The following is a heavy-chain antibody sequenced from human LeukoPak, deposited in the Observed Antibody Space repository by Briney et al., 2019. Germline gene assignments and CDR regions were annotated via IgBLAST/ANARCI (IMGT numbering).Heavy chain of an antibody. J-gene: IGHJ5*02. D-gene: IGHD5-18*01. CDR1: GGSISSYY. Sequence: SETLSLTCTGSGGSISSYYWSWIRQPPGKGLEWIGYIYYSGSTNYNPSLKSRVTISVDTSKNQFSLKLSSVTAADTAVCYCARGGYSYGYNWFDPWGQGTLVTVSS. CDR2: IYYSGST. CDR3: ARGGYSYGYNWFDP. V-gene: IGHV4-59*01.